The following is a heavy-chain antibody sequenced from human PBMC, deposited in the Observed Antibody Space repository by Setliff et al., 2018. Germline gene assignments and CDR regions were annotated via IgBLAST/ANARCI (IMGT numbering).Heavy chain of an antibody. CDR3: AKDSSAWPHSLISYFQH. V-gene: IGHV3-23*01. CDR1: GFTFNAYA. J-gene: IGHJ1*01. CDR2: ITFGSLSR. D-gene: IGHD6-19*01. Sequence: GGSLRLSCAASGFTFNAYAMSWVRQAPGKGLEWVSAITFGSLSRYYADSVKGRFTISRDNSKNTLFLEMNSLRTEDTAVYYCAKDSSAWPHSLISYFQHWGQGTLVTVSS.